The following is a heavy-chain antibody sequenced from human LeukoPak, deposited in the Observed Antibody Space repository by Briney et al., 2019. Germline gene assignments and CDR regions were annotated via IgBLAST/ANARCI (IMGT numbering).Heavy chain of an antibody. CDR3: AKKIFDY. Sequence: GGSLRLSCAASGFTFSSYGMHWVRQAPGKGLEWVAVISYDGSNKYYADSVKGRFTISRDNSKNTLYLQMNSLRAEDTAVYYCAKKIFDYWGQGTLVTVSP. J-gene: IGHJ4*02. V-gene: IGHV3-30*18. CDR1: GFTFSSYG. CDR2: ISYDGSNK.